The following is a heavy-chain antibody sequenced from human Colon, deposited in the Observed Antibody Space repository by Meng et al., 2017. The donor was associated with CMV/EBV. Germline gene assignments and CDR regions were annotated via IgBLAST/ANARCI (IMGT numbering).Heavy chain of an antibody. CDR2: IYWDDDK. J-gene: IGHJ4*02. Sequence: HTTLQGSGPTLVQPTQTLTPTCTFSGFSLDSHGVGVGWIRQPPGKAPEWVALIYWDDDKRYSPSLENRLTITKDTSKNQVVLTMTDMGPMDTATYFCSRRRTSIPFDYWGQGILVTVSS. CDR3: SRRRTSIPFDY. V-gene: IGHV2-5*02. D-gene: IGHD2-21*01. CDR1: GFSLDSHGVG.